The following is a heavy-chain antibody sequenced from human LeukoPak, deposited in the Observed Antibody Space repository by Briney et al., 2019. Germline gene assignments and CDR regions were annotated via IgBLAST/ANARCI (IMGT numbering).Heavy chain of an antibody. J-gene: IGHJ4*02. V-gene: IGHV3-23*01. D-gene: IGHD6-13*01. Sequence: GGSLRLSCAASGFTFDTYAMSWVRQAPGKGLEWISVISGSGGSTYYADSVKGRFTISRDSSNNTLYLQMNSLRAEDTAVYYCAKGAGSSSWSYFDYWGQGTLVTVSS. CDR3: AKGAGSSSWSYFDY. CDR1: GFTFDTYA. CDR2: ISGSGGST.